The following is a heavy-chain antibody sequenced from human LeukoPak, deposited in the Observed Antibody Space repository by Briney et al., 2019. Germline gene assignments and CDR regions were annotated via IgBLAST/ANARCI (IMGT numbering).Heavy chain of an antibody. V-gene: IGHV1-69*04. J-gene: IGHJ5*02. CDR1: GGTFSSYA. D-gene: IGHD4-23*01. CDR2: IIPILGIA. Sequence: ASVKVSCKASGGTFSSYAISWVRQAPGQGLEWMGRIIPILGIANYAQKFQGRVTITADKSTSTAYMELSSLRSEDTAVYYCVRGVDGGNSDWFDPWGQGTLVTVSS. CDR3: VRGVDGGNSDWFDP.